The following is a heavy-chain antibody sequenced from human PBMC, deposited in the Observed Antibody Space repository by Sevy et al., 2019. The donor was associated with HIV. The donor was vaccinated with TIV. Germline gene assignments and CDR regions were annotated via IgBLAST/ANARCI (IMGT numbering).Heavy chain of an antibody. CDR1: GYTFTSYY. Sequence: ASVKVSCKASGYTFTSYYMHWVRQAPGQGLEWMGIINPSGGSTSYAQKFQGRVTMTRDTSTSTVYMELSRLRSEDTAVYYCASHPDLVATYYYYGMDVWGQGTTVTVSS. V-gene: IGHV1-46*01. J-gene: IGHJ6*02. CDR2: INPSGGST. D-gene: IGHD5-12*01. CDR3: ASHPDLVATYYYYGMDV.